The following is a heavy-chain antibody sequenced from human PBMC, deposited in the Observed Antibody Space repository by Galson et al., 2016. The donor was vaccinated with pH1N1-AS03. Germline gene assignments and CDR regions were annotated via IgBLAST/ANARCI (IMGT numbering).Heavy chain of an antibody. Sequence: SLRLSCAVSGFRFDDYAMHWVRQAPGKGLEWVSSISWNSNKIDYADFVKGRFTISRDSAENSLNLQMNSLRAEDTALYYCIKGGAASADFFDIWGQGTMVTVSS. V-gene: IGHV3-9*01. CDR3: IKGGAASADFFDI. J-gene: IGHJ3*02. CDR1: GFRFDDYA. D-gene: IGHD3/OR15-3a*01. CDR2: ISWNSNKI.